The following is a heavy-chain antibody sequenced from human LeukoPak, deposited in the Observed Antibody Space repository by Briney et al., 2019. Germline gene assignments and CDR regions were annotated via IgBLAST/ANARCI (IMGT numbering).Heavy chain of an antibody. Sequence: PGGSLRLSCAASGFTLSSYGMHWVRQAPGKGLEWVAFIRYDGSNKYYADSVKGRFTISRDNSKNTLYLQMNSLRAEDTAVYYCAKLLYYYDSSQPYWGQGTLVTVSS. CDR2: IRYDGSNK. J-gene: IGHJ4*02. CDR1: GFTLSSYG. V-gene: IGHV3-30*02. D-gene: IGHD3-22*01. CDR3: AKLLYYYDSSQPY.